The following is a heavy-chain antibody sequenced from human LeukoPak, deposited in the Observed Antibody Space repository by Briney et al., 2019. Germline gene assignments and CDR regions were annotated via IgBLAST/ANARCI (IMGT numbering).Heavy chain of an antibody. V-gene: IGHV4-4*07. CDR3: ARGYSSNWYWFDP. Sequence: SETLSLTCTVSSGSVSSYFWSWIRQPAGKGLEWIGRISTSGSTNYNPSLKSRVTMPLDTSKSQFSLKLSSVTAADTAVYYCARGYSSNWYWFDPWGQGTLVTVSS. CDR1: SGSVSSYF. CDR2: ISTSGST. D-gene: IGHD6-13*01. J-gene: IGHJ5*02.